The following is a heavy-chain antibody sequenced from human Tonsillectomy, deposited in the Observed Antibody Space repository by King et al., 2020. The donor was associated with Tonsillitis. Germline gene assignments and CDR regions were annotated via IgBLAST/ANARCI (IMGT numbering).Heavy chain of an antibody. CDR3: TRGARPYALDM. J-gene: IGHJ3*02. CDR2: IRSKAYGGTT. D-gene: IGHD6-6*01. Sequence: SWVRQAPGKGLEWVGFIRSKAYGGTTEYAASVKGRFTISRDDSKSIAYMQMNRLKTEDTAVYYCTRGARPYALDMWGQGTMVTVSS. V-gene: IGHV3-49*02.